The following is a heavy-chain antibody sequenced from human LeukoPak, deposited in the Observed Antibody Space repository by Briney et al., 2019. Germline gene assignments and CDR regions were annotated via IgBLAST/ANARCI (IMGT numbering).Heavy chain of an antibody. J-gene: IGHJ4*02. D-gene: IGHD6-13*01. Sequence: PGRSLRLSCAASRFTFSSYAMHWVRQAPGKGLEWVALISYDGSNKYYADSVKGRFTISRDNSKNTLYLQMNSLRAEDTALYYCAREAAAPTQYWGQGTLVTVSS. CDR3: AREAAAPTQY. V-gene: IGHV3-30-3*01. CDR2: ISYDGSNK. CDR1: RFTFSSYA.